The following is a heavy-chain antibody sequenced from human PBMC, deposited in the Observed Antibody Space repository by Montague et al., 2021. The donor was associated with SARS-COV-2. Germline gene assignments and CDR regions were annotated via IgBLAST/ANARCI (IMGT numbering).Heavy chain of an antibody. D-gene: IGHD2-15*01. CDR1: GFTFSSYW. J-gene: IGHJ6*02. CDR2: IKQDVSEK. Sequence: SLRLSCAASGFTFSSYWMSWVRQAPGKGLEWVANIKQDVSEKYXXXSXXXRFXISRDNAKNSLYLQMNSLRAEDTAVYYCARDGTYCSGGSCLYYYYYGMDVWGQGTTVTVSS. V-gene: IGHV3-7*01. CDR3: ARDGTYCSGGSCLYYYYYGMDV.